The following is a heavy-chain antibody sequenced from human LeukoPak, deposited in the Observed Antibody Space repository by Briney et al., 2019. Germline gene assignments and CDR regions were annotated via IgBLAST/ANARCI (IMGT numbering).Heavy chain of an antibody. CDR3: AYLGLSSDWNDVPGPQIDY. Sequence: GGSLRLSCAASEFTFSSYWMNWVRQAPGKGLGWVSTISGSGTVTYYADSVKGRFTISRDDSTVYLQMNSLRAEDTAFYYCAYLGLSSDWNDVPGPQIDYWGQGALVTVSS. CDR1: EFTFSSYW. CDR2: ISGSGTVT. J-gene: IGHJ4*02. V-gene: IGHV3-23*01. D-gene: IGHD1-1*01.